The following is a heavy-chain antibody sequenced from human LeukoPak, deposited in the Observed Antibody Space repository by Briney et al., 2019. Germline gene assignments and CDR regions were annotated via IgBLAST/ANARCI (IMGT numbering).Heavy chain of an antibody. CDR3: VRAGSGWYD. D-gene: IGHD6-19*01. Sequence: GGSLRLSCAASGFTFSSYWMSWVRQAPGKGLEWVVRSRNNANTYTTDYAASVKGRFTISRDDSRTSLYLQMNSLKSEDTAVYYCVRAGSGWYDWGQGTLVTVSS. CDR1: GFTFSSYW. J-gene: IGHJ4*02. V-gene: IGHV3-72*01. CDR2: SRNNANTYTT.